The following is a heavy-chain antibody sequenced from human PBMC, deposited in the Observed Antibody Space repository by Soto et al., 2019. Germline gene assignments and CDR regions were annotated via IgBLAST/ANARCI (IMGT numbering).Heavy chain of an antibody. Sequence: EVQLVESGGGLVQPGGSLKLSCAASGFTFSGSAMHWVRQASGKGLEWVGRIRSKANSYATAYAASVKGRFTISRDDSKNKAYLQMNSLKTEDTAVYYCTRQGGNDYGDYYFDYWGQGTLVTVSS. CDR1: GFTFSGSA. CDR2: IRSKANSYAT. CDR3: TRQGGNDYGDYYFDY. D-gene: IGHD4-17*01. V-gene: IGHV3-73*01. J-gene: IGHJ4*02.